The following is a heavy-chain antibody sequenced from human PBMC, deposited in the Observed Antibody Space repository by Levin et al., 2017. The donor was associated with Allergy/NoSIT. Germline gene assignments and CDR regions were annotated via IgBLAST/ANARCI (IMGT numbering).Heavy chain of an antibody. CDR3: ARHSETSGRYYVGIDY. D-gene: IGHD1-26*01. V-gene: IGHV4-39*01. J-gene: IGHJ4*02. CDR1: GGSISGTTFY. Sequence: NSSETLSLTCTVSGGSISGTTFYWGWIRQSPGKGLEWIGTIYYTGSAYYNPSLKSRVTISVDTSKNQFSLNLYSVTAADTAVFYCARHSETSGRYYVGIDYWGQGTLVTVSS. CDR2: IYYTGSA.